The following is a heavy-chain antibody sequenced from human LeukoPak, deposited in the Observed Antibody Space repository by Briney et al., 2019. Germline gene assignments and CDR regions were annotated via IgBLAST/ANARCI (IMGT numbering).Heavy chain of an antibody. CDR3: AREGFDSSGWYGGVY. V-gene: IGHV3-33*01. J-gene: IGHJ4*02. Sequence: GGSLRLSCAASGFSFSSYGMHWVRQAPGKGLEWVAVIWYDGSIKYYGDSVKGRFTISRDNSKNTLYLQMNSLSAEDTAVYYCAREGFDSSGWYGGVYWGQGTLVTVSS. CDR2: IWYDGSIK. D-gene: IGHD6-13*01. CDR1: GFSFSSYG.